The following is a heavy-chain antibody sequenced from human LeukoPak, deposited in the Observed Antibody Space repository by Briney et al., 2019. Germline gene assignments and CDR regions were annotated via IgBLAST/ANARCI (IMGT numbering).Heavy chain of an antibody. CDR3: ARDAIKATFDY. CDR1: GGSISSSSYY. CDR2: IYHSGST. V-gene: IGHV4-39*07. D-gene: IGHD2-21*01. Sequence: SETLSLTCTVSGGSISSSSYYWGWIRQPPGKGLEWIGSIYHSGSTYYNPSLKSRVTISVDTSKNQFSLKLSSVTAADTAVYYCARDAIKATFDYWGQGTLVTVSS. J-gene: IGHJ4*02.